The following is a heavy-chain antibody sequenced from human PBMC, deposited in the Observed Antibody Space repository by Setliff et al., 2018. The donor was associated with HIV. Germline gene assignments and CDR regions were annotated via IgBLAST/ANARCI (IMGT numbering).Heavy chain of an antibody. V-gene: IGHV4-34*01. CDR1: GASINSYY. CDR3: ATGVVMDV. J-gene: IGHJ6*03. Sequence: SETLSLTCTVSGASINSYYWNWIRQPAGKGLEWIGEINHSGSTNYNPSLKSRVTVSVDTSKNQFSLKLSSVTAADTAVYYCATGVVMDVWGKGTTVTVSS. D-gene: IGHD3-10*01. CDR2: INHSGST.